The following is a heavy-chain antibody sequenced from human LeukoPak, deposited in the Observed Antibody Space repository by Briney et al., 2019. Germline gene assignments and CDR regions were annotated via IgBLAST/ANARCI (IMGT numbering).Heavy chain of an antibody. V-gene: IGHV1-8*01. D-gene: IGHD4-17*01. CDR2: MKPNSGNT. CDR3: ARVHGDYPLDYYYYMDV. Sequence: ASVKVSCKASGYTFTNYDINWVRQATGQGLEWMGWMKPNSGNTGYAQKFQGRVTMTRNTSISTAYMELSSLRSEDTAVYYCARVHGDYPLDYYYYMDVWGKGTTVTVSS. J-gene: IGHJ6*03. CDR1: GYTFTNYD.